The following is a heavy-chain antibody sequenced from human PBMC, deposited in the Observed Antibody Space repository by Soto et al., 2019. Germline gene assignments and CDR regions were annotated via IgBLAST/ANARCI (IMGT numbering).Heavy chain of an antibody. CDR3: ARDRRGVLDP. CDR2: ISGSGRST. Sequence: PGGSLRLSCAASGFTFSDYDMSWVRQGPGKGLAWVSAISGSGRSTYYADSVKGRFTISRDNSKNTLYLQMNSLRAEDTDLYYCARDRRGVLDPWGQGIQVTVYS. J-gene: IGHJ5*02. CDR1: GFTFSDYD. V-gene: IGHV3-23*01.